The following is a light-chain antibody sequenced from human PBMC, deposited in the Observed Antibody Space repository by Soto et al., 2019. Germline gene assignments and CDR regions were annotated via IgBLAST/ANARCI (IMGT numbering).Light chain of an antibody. J-gene: IGKJ5*01. CDR3: QQYNNGPPIT. V-gene: IGKV3-15*01. CDR2: GAS. Sequence: EIVLTQSPTTLSTSPVYRATLSFRRSQSVSSKLAWYQQKPGQAPRLLIYGASTRATGIPARFSGSGSGTEFTLTISSLQSEDFAVYYSQQYNNGPPITFGQGTRLEIK. CDR1: QSVSSK.